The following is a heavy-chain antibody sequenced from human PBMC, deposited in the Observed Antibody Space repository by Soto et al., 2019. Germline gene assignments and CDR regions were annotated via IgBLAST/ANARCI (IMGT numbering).Heavy chain of an antibody. V-gene: IGHV3-7*01. Sequence: EVQLVESGGGLVQPGGSLRLSCAASRFTFSSYQMNWVRRAPGKGLEWVANIKQDGSEKYYVDSVKGRFTISRDNAKNSLYLQMNSLRVEDTAVYYCARVAPYYYGSGSYYFDYWGQGTLVTVSS. D-gene: IGHD3-10*01. CDR2: IKQDGSEK. CDR1: RFTFSSYQ. CDR3: ARVAPYYYGSGSYYFDY. J-gene: IGHJ4*02.